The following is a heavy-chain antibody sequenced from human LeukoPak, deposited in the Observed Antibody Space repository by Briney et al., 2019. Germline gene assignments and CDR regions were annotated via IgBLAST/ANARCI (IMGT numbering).Heavy chain of an antibody. V-gene: IGHV3-30-3*01. CDR1: GFTFSSYA. CDR3: ARCYYYYGMDV. J-gene: IGHJ6*02. Sequence: PGGSLRLSCAASGFTFSSYAMHWVRQAPGRGLEWVAVISYDGSNKYYADSVKGRFTISRDNSKNTLYLQMNSLRAEDTAVYYCARCYYYYGMDVWGQEATVTVSS. CDR2: ISYDGSNK.